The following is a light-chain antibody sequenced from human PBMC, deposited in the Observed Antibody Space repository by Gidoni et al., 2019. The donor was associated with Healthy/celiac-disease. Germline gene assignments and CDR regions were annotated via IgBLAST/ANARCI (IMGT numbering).Light chain of an antibody. Sequence: DELTQPASVCVSPGQPASITCSGDKLGDKSACWYQQKPGQSHVLVIYQDSKRPSGIPVRFSGSNSGTTSTLTIIGTQAMDEADYSCPAWDSSTGGVFGTGTKVTVL. CDR2: QDS. CDR3: PAWDSSTGGV. J-gene: IGLJ1*01. V-gene: IGLV3-1*01. CDR1: KLGDKS.